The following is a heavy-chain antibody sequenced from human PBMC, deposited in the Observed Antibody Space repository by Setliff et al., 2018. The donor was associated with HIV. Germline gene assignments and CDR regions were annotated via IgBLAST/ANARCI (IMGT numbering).Heavy chain of an antibody. J-gene: IGHJ3*02. CDR1: GYTFTSYY. CDR3: ARGFCSTSCNTLGAFDI. V-gene: IGHV1-46*01. Sequence: ASVKVSCKASGYTFTSYYFHWVRQAPGQGLEWMGVINPNGGTTNYARKFQGRVTMTRDTSTSTVYMELSSLRSEDTAVYYCARGFCSTSCNTLGAFDIWGQGTMVTVSS. CDR2: INPNGGTT. D-gene: IGHD2-2*01.